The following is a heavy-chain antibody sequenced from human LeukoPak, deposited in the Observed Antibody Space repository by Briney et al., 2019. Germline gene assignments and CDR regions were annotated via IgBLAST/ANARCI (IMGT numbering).Heavy chain of an antibody. J-gene: IGHJ4*02. CDR2: IIGSGGTT. CDR3: ARDLGWQQLGY. Sequence: PGGSLRLSCAASGFTFNEFAVNWVRQAPGKGLEWVSAIIGSGGTTFDADSVKGRFTISRDNSKNTLYLQMNSLRAEDTAVYYCARDLGWQQLGYWGQGTMVTVSS. D-gene: IGHD6-13*01. CDR1: GFTFNEFA. V-gene: IGHV3-23*01.